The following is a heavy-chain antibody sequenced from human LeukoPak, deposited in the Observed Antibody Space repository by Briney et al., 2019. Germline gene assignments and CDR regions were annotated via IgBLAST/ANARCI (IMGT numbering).Heavy chain of an antibody. CDR1: GYTFTSYY. CDR2: INPSGGST. J-gene: IGHJ5*02. Sequence: ASVTVSFKASGYTFTSYYMHWVRQAPGQGLEWMGIINPSGGSTSYAQKLQGRVTMTRDTSTSTVYMELSSLRSEDTAVYYCARSGGDIVVVPAAGGKFDPWGQGTLVTVSS. CDR3: ARSGGDIVVVPAAGGKFDP. V-gene: IGHV1-46*01. D-gene: IGHD2-2*01.